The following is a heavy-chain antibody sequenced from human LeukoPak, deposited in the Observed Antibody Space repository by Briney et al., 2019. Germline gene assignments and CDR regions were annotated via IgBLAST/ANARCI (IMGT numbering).Heavy chain of an antibody. CDR2: IGSSGSTK. CDR3: ATYCSSTSCYRTRYMDV. V-gene: IGHV3-48*03. D-gene: IGHD2-2*01. Sequence: GGSLRLSCAASGFTFSSYEMIWVRQAPWKGLEWLSYIGSSGSTKYYADSVKGRCTISRDNAENSLYLQMNSLRAEDTAVYYCATYCSSTSCYRTRYMDVWGQGATVTVSS. J-gene: IGHJ6*02. CDR1: GFTFSSYE.